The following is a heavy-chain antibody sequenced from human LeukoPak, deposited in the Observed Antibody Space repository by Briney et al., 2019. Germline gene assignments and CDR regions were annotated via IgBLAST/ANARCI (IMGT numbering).Heavy chain of an antibody. CDR2: LYYTGST. CDR1: GGSIRSSSYY. Sequence: SETLSLTCTVSGGSIRSSSYYWAWIRQPPGKGLEWIGSLYYTGSTNYRPTLKSRVTMSVDTSKNQFSLKLSSVTAADTAVYYCARDRFLEWYDQYNWFDPWGQGTLVTVSS. V-gene: IGHV4-39*07. CDR3: ARDRFLEWYDQYNWFDP. J-gene: IGHJ5*02. D-gene: IGHD3-3*01.